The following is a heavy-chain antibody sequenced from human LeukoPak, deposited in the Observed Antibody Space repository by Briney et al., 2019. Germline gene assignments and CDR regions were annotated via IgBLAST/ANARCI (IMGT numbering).Heavy chain of an antibody. V-gene: IGHV4-61*02. D-gene: IGHD6-19*01. Sequence: SATLSLTCTVSGGSISSGSYYWRWVRQPAGKGLEWIGRIYTSGSTTYTPSLNSRVTISVDTSKNPFSLKLSSVTAADTAVYYCASSSGWYALDYWGQGTLVTVSS. CDR2: IYTSGST. CDR1: GGSISSGSYY. CDR3: ASSSGWYALDY. J-gene: IGHJ4*02.